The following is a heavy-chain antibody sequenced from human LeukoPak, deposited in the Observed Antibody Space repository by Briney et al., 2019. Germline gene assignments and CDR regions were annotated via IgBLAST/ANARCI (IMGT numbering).Heavy chain of an antibody. V-gene: IGHV4-59*01. CDR1: GASFSTNY. J-gene: IGHJ6*03. Sequence: SETLSLTCSVSGASFSTNYWSWIRQPPGRGLEWIGYVFDSGGTNYNPSLKSRVTISVDTSTKQFSLRLSSVTAADTAVYYCARLYQQSKWKYYYYYMDVWGKGTAVTVSS. D-gene: IGHD1-1*01. CDR3: ARLYQQSKWKYYYYYMDV. CDR2: VFDSGGT.